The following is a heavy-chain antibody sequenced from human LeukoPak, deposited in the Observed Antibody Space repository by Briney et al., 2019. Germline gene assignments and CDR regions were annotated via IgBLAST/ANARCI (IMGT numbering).Heavy chain of an antibody. CDR2: INSDGSST. V-gene: IGHV3-74*01. CDR1: GFTFSSYW. J-gene: IGHJ4*02. D-gene: IGHD1-26*01. Sequence: PGGSLRLSCAASGFTFSSYWMHWVRQAPGKGLVWVSRINSDGSSTSYADSVKGRFTISRDNAKNTLYLQMNSLRAEDTAVYYCARVTPSGSYPLAYWGQGTLVTVSS. CDR3: ARVTPSGSYPLAY.